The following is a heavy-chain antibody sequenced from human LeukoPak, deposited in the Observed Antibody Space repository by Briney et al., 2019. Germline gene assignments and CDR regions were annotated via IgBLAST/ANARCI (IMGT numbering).Heavy chain of an antibody. D-gene: IGHD1-14*01. CDR2: IYHSGST. Sequence: SETLSLTCAVSGGSISSGGYSWSWVRQPPGKGLEWIGYIYHSGSTYYNPSLKSRVTISVDRSKNQFSLKLSSVTAADTAVYYCARGLPETQNIDAFDIWGQGTMVTVSS. V-gene: IGHV4-30-2*01. CDR1: GGSISSGGYS. J-gene: IGHJ3*02. CDR3: ARGLPETQNIDAFDI.